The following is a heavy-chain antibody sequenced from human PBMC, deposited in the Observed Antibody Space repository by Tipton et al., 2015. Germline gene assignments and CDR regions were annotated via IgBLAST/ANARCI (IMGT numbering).Heavy chain of an antibody. Sequence: TLSLTCALSGYSISSGCYWGWIRQPPGKGLEWIGNIYDSGSTYYNPSLESRVTISVDTSKKQFSLKVNSVTAADTAVYYCARHGAGTTIIDYWGQGSLVTVSS. J-gene: IGHJ4*02. CDR3: ARHGAGTTIIDY. D-gene: IGHD1-1*01. CDR2: IYDSGST. V-gene: IGHV4-38-2*01. CDR1: GYSISSGCY.